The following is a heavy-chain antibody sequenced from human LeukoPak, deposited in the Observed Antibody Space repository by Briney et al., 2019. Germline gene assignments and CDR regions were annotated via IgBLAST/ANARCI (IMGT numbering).Heavy chain of an antibody. V-gene: IGHV1-24*01. CDR3: TTNEGYDILTGYSLRS. CDR1: GYTLTELS. CDR2: FDPEDGET. Sequence: ASVKVSCKVSGYTLTELSMHWVRQAPGKGLEWMGGFDPEDGETIYAQKFQGRVTMTEDTSTDTAYMELSSLRSEDTAVYYCTTNEGYDILTGYSLRSWAQETLVTVP. J-gene: IGHJ4*02. D-gene: IGHD3-9*01.